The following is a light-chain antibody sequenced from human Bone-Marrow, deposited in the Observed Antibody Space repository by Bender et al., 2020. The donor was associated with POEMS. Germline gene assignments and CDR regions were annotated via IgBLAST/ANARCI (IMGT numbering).Light chain of an antibody. Sequence: QSALTQPASVSGSPGQSITISCAGTSSDVGSYRLVSWYQQHPDKAPKFLIYDVTKRPSGVSNRFSGFKSGNTASLTISGVQAEDEADYYCCSKTGSDIVFFGGGTKVTVL. CDR2: DVT. J-gene: IGLJ2*01. V-gene: IGLV2-23*02. CDR3: CSKTGSDIVF. CDR1: SSDVGSYRL.